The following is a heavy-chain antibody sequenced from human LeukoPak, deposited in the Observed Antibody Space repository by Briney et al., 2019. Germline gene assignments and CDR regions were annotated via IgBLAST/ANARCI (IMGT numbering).Heavy chain of an antibody. CDR1: GFTFSSYW. Sequence: GGSLRLSCEASGFTFSSYWMHWVRQAPGKGLMWVSRIKSDGSSTSYADSVKGRFTISRDNAKNTLYLQMNSLRAEDTAVYYCARGQTASGYYYYYYMDVWGKGTTVTVSS. D-gene: IGHD2-21*02. V-gene: IGHV3-74*01. J-gene: IGHJ6*03. CDR3: ARGQTASGYYYYYYMDV. CDR2: IKSDGSST.